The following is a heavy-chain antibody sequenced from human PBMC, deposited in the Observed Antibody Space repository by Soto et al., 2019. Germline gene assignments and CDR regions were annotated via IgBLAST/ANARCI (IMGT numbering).Heavy chain of an antibody. D-gene: IGHD6-13*01. J-gene: IGHJ6*02. CDR1: GGTFSSYA. Sequence: QVQLVQSGAEVKKPGSSVKVSCKASGGTFSSYAISWVRQAPGQGLEWMGGIIPIFGTANYAQKFQGRVTITADKSTSTAYMELSSLRSEDTAVYYCARYEQQLVLQFDDGMDVWGQGTTVTVSS. CDR3: ARYEQQLVLQFDDGMDV. V-gene: IGHV1-69*06. CDR2: IIPIFGTA.